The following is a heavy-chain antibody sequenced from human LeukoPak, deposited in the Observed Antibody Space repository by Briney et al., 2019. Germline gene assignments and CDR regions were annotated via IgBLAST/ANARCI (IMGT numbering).Heavy chain of an antibody. CDR3: ARDGIAVAGTGYYYYYMDV. CDR2: ISSSSSYI. CDR1: GFTLSTYT. V-gene: IGHV3-21*01. J-gene: IGHJ6*03. D-gene: IGHD6-19*01. Sequence: GGSLRLSCAASGFTLSTYTMNWVRQAPGKGLEWVSSISSSSSYIYYADSVKGRFTISRDNAKNSLYLQMNSLRAEDTAVYYCARDGIAVAGTGYYYYYMDVWGKGTAVTVSS.